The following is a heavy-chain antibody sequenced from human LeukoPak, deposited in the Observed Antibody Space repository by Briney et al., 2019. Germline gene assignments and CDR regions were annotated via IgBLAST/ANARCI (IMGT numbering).Heavy chain of an antibody. J-gene: IGHJ6*02. CDR1: GFTFSSYA. Sequence: GGSLRLSCAASGFTFSSYAMSWVRQAPGKGLEWVSAISGSGGFTYYADSVKGRFTISRDNSKNTLYMQMNSLRAEDTAVYYCAKGYCSSTSCYFHYYGMDVWGQGTTVTVSS. CDR2: ISGSGGFT. CDR3: AKGYCSSTSCYFHYYGMDV. V-gene: IGHV3-23*01. D-gene: IGHD2-2*01.